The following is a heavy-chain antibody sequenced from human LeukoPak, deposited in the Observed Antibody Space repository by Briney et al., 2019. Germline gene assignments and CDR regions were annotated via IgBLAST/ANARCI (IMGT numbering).Heavy chain of an antibody. V-gene: IGHV6-1*01. CDR1: GDSVSSKSAS. CDR2: TYSRSKWFN. Sequence: SQTLSLTCAISGDSVSSKSASWNWIRQSPSRGLEWLGRTYSRSKWFNYYALSVKSLITVNPDTSSNQFSLHLPSVTPDDTAVYYCARGTGSLDYWGQGTLVTVSS. J-gene: IGHJ4*02. D-gene: IGHD1-26*01. CDR3: ARGTGSLDY.